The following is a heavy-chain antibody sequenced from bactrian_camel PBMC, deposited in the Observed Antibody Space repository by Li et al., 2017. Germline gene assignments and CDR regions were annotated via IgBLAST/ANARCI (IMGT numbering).Heavy chain of an antibody. J-gene: IGHJ6*01. CDR2: ISTIGST. CDR1: GVTRIPNV. Sequence: QVQLVESGGGSVQAGGSLRLSCSVSGVTRIPNVIGWYRQAVGKRREGVAAISTIGSTSYADSVKGRFTISRDNAKDILYPQMNNLKPEDTGVYYCAADTEGDWGLVGSDFRYWGRGTQVTVS. CDR3: AADTEGDWGLVGSDFRY. V-gene: IGHV3S53*01. D-gene: IGHD7*01.